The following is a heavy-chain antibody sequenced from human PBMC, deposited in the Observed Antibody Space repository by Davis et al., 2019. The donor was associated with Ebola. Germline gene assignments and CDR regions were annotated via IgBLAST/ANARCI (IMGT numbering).Heavy chain of an antibody. Sequence: GESLKISCKGSGYSFISYWIGWVRQTPGKGLEWMGIIYPGDSDTRYSPSFQGQVTISVDKSISTAYLQWSSLTASDTATYYCARPLGSSWYWFDPWGQGTLVTVSS. D-gene: IGHD6-13*01. CDR3: ARPLGSSWYWFDP. CDR1: GYSFISYW. J-gene: IGHJ5*02. V-gene: IGHV5-51*01. CDR2: IYPGDSDT.